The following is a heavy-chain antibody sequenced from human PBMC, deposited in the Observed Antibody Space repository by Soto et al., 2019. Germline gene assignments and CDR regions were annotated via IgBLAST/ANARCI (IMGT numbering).Heavy chain of an antibody. V-gene: IGHV3-53*01. CDR3: ARDLRRGGN. CDR1: GFSVSSNH. J-gene: IGHJ4*02. CDR2: IYAGGTT. Sequence: VQLVESGGDLIQPGGSLRLSCAVSGFSVSSNHMSWVRQAPGKGLEWVSLIYAGGTTYYTDSVKGRFTISRDNSKNTLWLQVNSLRAEDTAVYYCARDLRRGGNWGQGTLVTVSS.